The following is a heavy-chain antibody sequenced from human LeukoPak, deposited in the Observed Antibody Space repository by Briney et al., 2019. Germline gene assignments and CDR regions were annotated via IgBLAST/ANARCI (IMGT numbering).Heavy chain of an antibody. V-gene: IGHV3-11*05. J-gene: IGHJ4*02. CDR3: ARADYYGSGSYYGY. CDR1: GFTFSDYY. Sequence: GGSLRLSCAASGFTFSDYYMSWIRQAPGKGLEWVSYISSSSYTNYADSVKGRFTISRDNAKNSLYLQMNSLRAEDTAVYYCARADYYGSGSYYGYWGQGTLVTVPS. CDR2: ISSSSYT. D-gene: IGHD3-10*01.